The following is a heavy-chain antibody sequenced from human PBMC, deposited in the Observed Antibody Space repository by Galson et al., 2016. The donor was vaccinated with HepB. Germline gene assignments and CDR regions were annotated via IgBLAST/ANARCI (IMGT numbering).Heavy chain of an antibody. CDR2: IYGGDSDT. D-gene: IGHD5-18*01. CDR1: GYTFTTYW. J-gene: IGHJ4*02. CDR3: ARRDSYGLDSFEH. V-gene: IGHV5-51*01. Sequence: VKKPGESLQISCKASGYTFTTYWIGWVRQVPGKGLEWMGIIYGGDSDTSYSPSFQGQVTISADQSITTAYLHWNNLKASDTAMYYCARRDSYGLDSFEHWGQGTLVTVSS.